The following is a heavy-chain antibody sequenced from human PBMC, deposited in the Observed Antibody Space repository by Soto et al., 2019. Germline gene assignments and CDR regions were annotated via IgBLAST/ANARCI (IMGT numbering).Heavy chain of an antibody. CDR2: ISRRAGAT. J-gene: IGHJ4*02. Sequence: EVQLLESGGGLVQPGGSLRLSCAASGFTFSSYAMSWVRQAPGKGLEWVPSISRRAGATYYADSVRGRFTISTDDSKNTLYLQMSSLRAEDTAVYYCTKDGEAAAAAPSYWGQGTLVTVSS. CDR1: GFTFSSYA. V-gene: IGHV3-23*01. CDR3: TKDGEAAAAAPSY. D-gene: IGHD6-13*01.